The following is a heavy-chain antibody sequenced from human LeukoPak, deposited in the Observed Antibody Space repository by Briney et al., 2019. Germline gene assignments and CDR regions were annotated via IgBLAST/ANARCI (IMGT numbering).Heavy chain of an antibody. Sequence: GSLRLSCAASGFTFRSYWMHWVRQAPGKGLVWVSRINSDGSSTSYADSVKGRFTISRDNAKNTLYLQMNSLRAEDTAVYYCARGPSYYYDSSGYHDYWGQGTLVTVSS. V-gene: IGHV3-74*01. CDR3: ARGPSYYYDSSGYHDY. CDR2: INSDGSST. CDR1: GFTFRSYW. D-gene: IGHD3-22*01. J-gene: IGHJ4*02.